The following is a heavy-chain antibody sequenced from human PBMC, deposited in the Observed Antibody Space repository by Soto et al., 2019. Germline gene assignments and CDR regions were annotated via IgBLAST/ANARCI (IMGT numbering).Heavy chain of an antibody. CDR1: GFRFSTYG. V-gene: IGHV3-33*01. Sequence: QVELVESGGGVVQPGTSLRLSCAASGFRFSTYGMHWVRQAPGKGLEWVAFIWYDGSNTYYGEPMKGRSSISRDNSKNSLFLQMHSLRAEDTATYYCVRAQDPYCSGGSCDVPGGYWGQGVRVTVSS. J-gene: IGHJ4*02. CDR3: VRAQDPYCSGGSCDVPGGY. D-gene: IGHD2-15*01. CDR2: IWYDGSNT.